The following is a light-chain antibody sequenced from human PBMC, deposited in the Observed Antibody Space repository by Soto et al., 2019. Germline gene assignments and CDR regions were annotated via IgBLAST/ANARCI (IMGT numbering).Light chain of an antibody. CDR3: QQYNSYWT. Sequence: DKQMNHSPSSLSPNVGDRVTITCRASQSISRWLAWYREKPGKAPQLLIYGASSLESGVHSRFSGSGSGTEFPLTISRLQPDDFATYYCQQYNSYWTFGQGTNVDIK. V-gene: IGKV1-5*01. J-gene: IGKJ1*01. CDR1: QSISRW. CDR2: GAS.